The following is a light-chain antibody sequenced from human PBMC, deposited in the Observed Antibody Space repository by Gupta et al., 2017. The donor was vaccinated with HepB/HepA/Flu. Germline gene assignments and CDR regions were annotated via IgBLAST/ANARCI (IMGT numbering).Light chain of an antibody. Sequence: EIVLTQSLATLSLSPGEIATLSCRASQSVSSNSSWYQQKPGQAPSLLIYDASNRSTRIPARFSGSGSGTDFILTISSLEPEDCAVYYCHQRSNWPPLTFGGGTKVEIK. J-gene: IGKJ4*02. CDR2: DAS. CDR1: QSVSSN. V-gene: IGKV3-11*01. CDR3: HQRSNWPPLT.